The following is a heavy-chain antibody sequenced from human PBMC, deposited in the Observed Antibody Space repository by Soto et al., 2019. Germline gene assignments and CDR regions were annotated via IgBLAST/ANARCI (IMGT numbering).Heavy chain of an antibody. D-gene: IGHD6-6*01. CDR3: ARSFARYSSSSRNPNDYMDV. CDR2: ISSSSSTI. Sequence: GGSLRLSCAASGFTFSSYSMNWVRQAPGKGLEWVSYISSSSSTIYYADSVKGRFTISRDNAKNSLYLQMNSLRAEDTAVYYCARSFARYSSSSRNPNDYMDVWGKGTTVTVSS. V-gene: IGHV3-48*01. CDR1: GFTFSSYS. J-gene: IGHJ6*03.